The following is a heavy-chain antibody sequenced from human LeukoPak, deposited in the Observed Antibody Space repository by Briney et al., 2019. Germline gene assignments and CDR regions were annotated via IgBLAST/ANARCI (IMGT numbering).Heavy chain of an antibody. D-gene: IGHD2-15*01. CDR1: GFTFDDYA. V-gene: IGHV3-9*01. CDR3: ATEKWYRFDQ. CDR2: ISWNSGSI. J-gene: IGHJ4*02. Sequence: PGGSLRLSCAASGFTFDDYAMHWVRQAPGKGLEWASGISWNSGSIGYADSVKGRFTISRDNAKNSLYLQMNSLRAEDTAVYYCATEKWYRFDQWGQGTLVTVSS.